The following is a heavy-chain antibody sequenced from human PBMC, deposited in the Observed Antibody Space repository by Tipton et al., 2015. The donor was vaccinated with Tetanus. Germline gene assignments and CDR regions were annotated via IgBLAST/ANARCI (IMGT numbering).Heavy chain of an antibody. V-gene: IGHV4-4*07. CDR1: GGSVSSYY. Sequence: TLSLTCTVSGGSVSSYYWTWFRQPPGKRLEWIGFVSSSGNSNYSPSLTGRVSMSLDTSKQQFSLSLTSATAADTAVYFCARANYDFSKKGPFDSWGQGSLVIVSA. D-gene: IGHD3-3*01. CDR2: VSSSGNS. J-gene: IGHJ4*02. CDR3: ARANYDFSKKGPFDS.